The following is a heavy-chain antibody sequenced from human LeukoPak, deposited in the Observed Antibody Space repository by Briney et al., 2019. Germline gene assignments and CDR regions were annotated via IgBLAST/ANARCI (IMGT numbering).Heavy chain of an antibody. CDR2: IKQDGSEK. J-gene: IGHJ4*02. Sequence: GGSLRLSCAASGFTFSSYWMSWVRQAPGKGLEWVANIKQDGSEKYYVDSVKGRFTITRDNAKNSLYLQMNSLRAEDTAVYYCAREGHYDILTGYSYYFDYWGQGTLVTVSS. D-gene: IGHD3-9*01. V-gene: IGHV3-7*01. CDR3: AREGHYDILTGYSYYFDY. CDR1: GFTFSSYW.